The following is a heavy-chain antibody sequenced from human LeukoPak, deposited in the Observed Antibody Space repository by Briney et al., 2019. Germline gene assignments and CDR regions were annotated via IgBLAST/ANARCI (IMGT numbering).Heavy chain of an antibody. CDR3: ARGFGGATTSFDY. D-gene: IGHD1-26*01. V-gene: IGHV4-61*01. J-gene: IGHJ4*02. CDR2: ISYSGST. CDR1: GGSVSRDNYS. Sequence: PSETLSLTCTVSGGSVSRDNYSWSWIRQPPGKGLEWIGYISYSGSTNYNPSLKSRVTISVDTSRNQFSLKLSSVTAADTAVYYCARGFGGATTSFDYWGQGTLVTVSS.